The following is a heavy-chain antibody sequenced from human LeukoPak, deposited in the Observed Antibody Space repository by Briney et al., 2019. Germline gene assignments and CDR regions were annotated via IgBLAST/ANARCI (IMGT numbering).Heavy chain of an antibody. J-gene: IGHJ4*02. CDR2: IYSGGST. CDR3: ARDSGGNYGLDY. D-gene: IGHD1-26*01. V-gene: IGHV3-66*01. CDR1: GFTVSSSY. Sequence: TEGSLRLSCAASGFTVSSSYMSWVRQAPGKGLEWVSVIYSGGSTYYADSVKGRFTISRDNSKNTLYLQMNSLRAEDTAVYYCARDSGGNYGLDYWGQGTLVTVSS.